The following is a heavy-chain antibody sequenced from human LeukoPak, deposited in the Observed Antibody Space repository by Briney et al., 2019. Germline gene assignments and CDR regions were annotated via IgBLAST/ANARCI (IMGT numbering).Heavy chain of an antibody. CDR3: ARGGYSSSWYHFDY. J-gene: IGHJ4*02. D-gene: IGHD6-13*01. CDR2: IYSGGNT. Sequence: PGGSLRLSCAASEFTVSSNFISWIRQAPGKGLEWVSVIYSGGNTFYADSVKGRFTISRDNSKNTLFLQMNSLRAEDTAVYYCARGGYSSSWYHFDYWGQGTLVTVSS. V-gene: IGHV3-53*01. CDR1: EFTVSSNF.